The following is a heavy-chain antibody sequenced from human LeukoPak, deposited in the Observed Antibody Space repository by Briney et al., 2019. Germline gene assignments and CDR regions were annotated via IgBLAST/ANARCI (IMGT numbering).Heavy chain of an antibody. J-gene: IGHJ4*02. CDR2: IYYSGST. CDR3: ARDRSYSGYDF. D-gene: IGHD5-12*01. V-gene: IGHV4-59*01. Sequence: SETLSLTCTVSGGSISSYYWSWIRQPPGKGLEWIGYIYYSGSTNYNPSLKSRVTISVDTSKNQCSLKLSSVTAADTAVYYCARDRSYSGYDFWGQGTLVTVSS. CDR1: GGSISSYY.